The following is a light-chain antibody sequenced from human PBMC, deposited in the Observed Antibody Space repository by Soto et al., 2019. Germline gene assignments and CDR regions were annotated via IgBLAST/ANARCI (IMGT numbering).Light chain of an antibody. J-gene: IGKJ1*01. CDR2: GAS. CDR1: QRLTSNS. CDR3: QQYNNWPPWT. Sequence: EIVLTQSPGTLSLSPGERATLSCGASQRLTSNSLAWYQQKPGQAPRLLVYGASIRATGIPDRFSGSGSGTDFTLTISSLQSEDFAVYYCQQYNNWPPWTFGQGTKVEIK. V-gene: IGKV3-20*01.